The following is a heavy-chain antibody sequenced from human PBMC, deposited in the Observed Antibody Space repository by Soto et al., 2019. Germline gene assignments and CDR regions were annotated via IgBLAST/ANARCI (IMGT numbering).Heavy chain of an antibody. J-gene: IGHJ4*02. Sequence: EVQLLESGGGLVQPGGSLRLSFAASGLTFSSYAMSWVRQAPGRGLEGVSAISGGTSSTYYADSVKGRFTISRDNSKNTLYLQMNSLRAEDTAVYYCAKERWAAAGTPTLDYWGQGTLVTVSS. CDR2: ISGGTSST. CDR1: GLTFSSYA. V-gene: IGHV3-23*01. CDR3: AKERWAAAGTPTLDY. D-gene: IGHD6-13*01.